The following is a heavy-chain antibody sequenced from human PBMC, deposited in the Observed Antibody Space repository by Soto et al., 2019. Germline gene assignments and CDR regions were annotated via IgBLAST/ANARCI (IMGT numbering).Heavy chain of an antibody. CDR2: ISSSSSYI. J-gene: IGHJ4*02. Sequence: EVQLVESGGGLVKPGGSLRLSCAASGFTFSSYSMNWVRQAPGKGLEWVSSISSSSSYIYYADSVKGRFTISRDNAKNSLYLQMNSLSAEDTAVYYCARAYSGSYYSTHWGQGTLVTVSS. CDR3: ARAYSGSYYSTH. D-gene: IGHD1-26*01. V-gene: IGHV3-21*01. CDR1: GFTFSSYS.